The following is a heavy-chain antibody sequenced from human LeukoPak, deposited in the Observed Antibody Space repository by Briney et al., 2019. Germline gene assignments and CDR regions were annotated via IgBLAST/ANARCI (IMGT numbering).Heavy chain of an antibody. CDR3: ASSAVTTYPAIDY. D-gene: IGHD4-17*01. J-gene: IGHJ4*02. CDR2: INPNSGGT. Sequence: ASVKVSCKASGYTFTGYYMHWVRQAPGQGLEWMGWINPNSGGTNYAQKFQGRVTMTRDTSIRTAYMELSRLRSDDTAVYYCASSAVTTYPAIDYWGQGTLVTVSS. CDR1: GYTFTGYY. V-gene: IGHV1-2*02.